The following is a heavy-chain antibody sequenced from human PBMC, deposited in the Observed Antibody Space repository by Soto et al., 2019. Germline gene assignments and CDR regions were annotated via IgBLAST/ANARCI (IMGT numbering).Heavy chain of an antibody. CDR2: ISAYNGNT. Sequence: GASVKVSCKASGYTFTSYGISWVRQAPGQGLEWMGWISAYNGNTNYAQKLQGRVTMTTDTSTSTAYMELRSLRSDDTAVYYCALISPFIAARPGTDYWFDPWGQGTLVTVSS. CDR3: ALISPFIAARPGTDYWFDP. CDR1: GYTFTSYG. J-gene: IGHJ5*02. D-gene: IGHD6-6*01. V-gene: IGHV1-18*01.